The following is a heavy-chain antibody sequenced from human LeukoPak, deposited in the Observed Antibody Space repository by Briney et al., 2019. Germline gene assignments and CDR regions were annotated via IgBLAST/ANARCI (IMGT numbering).Heavy chain of an antibody. CDR2: ISYDGSNK. V-gene: IGHV3-30*04. J-gene: IGHJ4*02. CDR3: ARDNHSEVGLDY. CDR1: GFTFSSYA. Sequence: GGSLRLSCAASGFTFSSYAMHWVRQAPGKGLEWVAVISYDGSNKYYADSVKGRFTISRDNSKNTPYLQMNSLRAEDTAVYYCARDNHSEVGLDYWGQGTLVTVSS. D-gene: IGHD1-26*01.